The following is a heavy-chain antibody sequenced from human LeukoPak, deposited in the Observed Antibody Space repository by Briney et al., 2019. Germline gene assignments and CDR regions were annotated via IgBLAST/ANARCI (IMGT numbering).Heavy chain of an antibody. CDR1: GGTFSSYA. Sequence: SVKVSCKASGGTFSSYAISWVRQAPGQGLEWMGGIIPIFGTANYAQKFQGRVTITADESTSTAYMELSSLRSEDTAVYYCARRGESTSYGDYRFDYWGQGTLVTVSS. J-gene: IGHJ4*02. CDR2: IIPIFGTA. D-gene: IGHD4-17*01. CDR3: ARRGESTSYGDYRFDY. V-gene: IGHV1-69*01.